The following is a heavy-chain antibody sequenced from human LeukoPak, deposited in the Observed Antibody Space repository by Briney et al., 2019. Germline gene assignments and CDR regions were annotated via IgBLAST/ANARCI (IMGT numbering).Heavy chain of an antibody. Sequence: GGSLRLSCEASGFTFSNSDMHWVRQAPGKGLEWVAFIRYDGRNKYYADSVKGRFTISRDNSKNTLYLQMNSLRTEDTAVFYCAKGHSNWYFFDYWGQGTLVTVSS. CDR2: IRYDGRNK. J-gene: IGHJ4*02. V-gene: IGHV3-30*02. D-gene: IGHD6-13*01. CDR3: AKGHSNWYFFDY. CDR1: GFTFSNSD.